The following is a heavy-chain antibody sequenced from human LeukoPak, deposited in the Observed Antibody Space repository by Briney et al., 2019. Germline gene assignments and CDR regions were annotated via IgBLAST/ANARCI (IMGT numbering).Heavy chain of an antibody. CDR2: ISCDGTNR. Sequence: GRSLRLSCAASGLTLSSCGMHWVRQAPGKGLEWVAFISCDGTNRYYVDSVKGRFTISRDDSKNTLYLQMNSLGVEDTAVYYCVGEGSSDGIYYFYYWGQGTLVTVSS. J-gene: IGHJ4*02. D-gene: IGHD3-10*01. CDR3: VGEGSSDGIYYFYY. CDR1: GLTLSSCG. V-gene: IGHV3-30*03.